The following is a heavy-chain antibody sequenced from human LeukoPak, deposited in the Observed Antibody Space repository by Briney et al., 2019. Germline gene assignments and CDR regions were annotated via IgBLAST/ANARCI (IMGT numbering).Heavy chain of an antibody. Sequence: PGGCLRLSCAASGFTFSSYAMTWVRQAPGKGLEWVSAISGSDDTYYVDSVKGRFTISRDFSKNTLYLQMNSLRAEDTAVYYCAKLTSGWFEDFWGQGTLVTVSS. V-gene: IGHV3-23*01. CDR1: GFTFSSYA. D-gene: IGHD6-19*01. CDR3: AKLTSGWFEDF. CDR2: ISGSDDT. J-gene: IGHJ4*02.